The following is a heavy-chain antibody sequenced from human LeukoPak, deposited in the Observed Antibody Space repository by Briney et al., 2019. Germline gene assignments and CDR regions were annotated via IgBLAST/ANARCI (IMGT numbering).Heavy chain of an antibody. J-gene: IGHJ3*02. CDR2: IYYSGST. D-gene: IGHD3-10*01. CDR1: GGSISSYY. CDR3: ARFTYYYGSESNDAFDI. V-gene: IGHV4-59*01. Sequence: SETLSLTCTVSGGSISSYYWSWIRQPPGKGLEWIGYIYYSGSTNYNPSLKSRVTISVDTSKNQFSLKLSSVTAADTAVYYCARFTYYYGSESNDAFDIWGQGTMVTVSS.